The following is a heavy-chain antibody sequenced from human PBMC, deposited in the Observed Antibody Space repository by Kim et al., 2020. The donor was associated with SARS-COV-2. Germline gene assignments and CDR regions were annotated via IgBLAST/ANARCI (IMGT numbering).Heavy chain of an antibody. CDR2: CRNKAKSYRT. V-gene: IGHV3-72*01. J-gene: IGHJ4*02. D-gene: IGHD1-26*01. Sequence: GGSLRLSCAASGFTFSDHYMDWVRQAPGKGLEWVGRCRNKAKSYRTEYAASVKGRFSISRDDSKNSLYLQMNSLQTEDTAVYYCARGDIRGPTPLDFWGPGTLVTVSS. CDR3: ARGDIRGPTPLDF. CDR1: GFTFSDHY.